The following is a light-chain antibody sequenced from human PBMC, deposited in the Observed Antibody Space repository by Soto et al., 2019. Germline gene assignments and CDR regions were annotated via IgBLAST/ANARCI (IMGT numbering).Light chain of an antibody. J-gene: IGKJ2*01. V-gene: IGKV1-39*01. CDR3: QQSYTTMYT. CDR2: AAS. Sequence: DIQMTQSPSSLSASVGVRVTITCRASQSISSYLNWYQQKPGKAPKLLIYAASSLQSGVPSRFSGSGSGTDFTLTISSLQPEDFATYSCQQSYTTMYTFGQGTKLEIK. CDR1: QSISSY.